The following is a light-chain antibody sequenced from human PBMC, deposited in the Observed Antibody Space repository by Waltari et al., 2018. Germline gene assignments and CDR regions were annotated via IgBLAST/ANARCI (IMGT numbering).Light chain of an antibody. CDR3: SSYTSSSTVV. CDR2: DVS. Sequence: QSALTQPASVSGSPGRSITISCTGTSSDVGGYSSFSWYQQHPGKAPKPMIYDVSARPSGVSNRFSGSKSGNTASLTISGLQAEDEADYYCSSYTSSSTVVFGGGTKLTVL. V-gene: IGLV2-14*03. CDR1: SSDVGGYSS. J-gene: IGLJ2*01.